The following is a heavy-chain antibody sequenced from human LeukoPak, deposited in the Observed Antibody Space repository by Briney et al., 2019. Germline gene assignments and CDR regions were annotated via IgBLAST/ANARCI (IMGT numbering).Heavy chain of an antibody. V-gene: IGHV3-66*01. CDR2: IYSGGST. CDR3: ARAGLPPIFDY. CDR1: GVIVSSNH. J-gene: IGHJ4*02. Sequence: GGSLRLSCAASGVIVSSNHMSWVRQAPGKGLEWVSVIYSGGSTYYADSVKGRFTISRDNSKNTLYLQMNSLRAEDTAVYYCARAGLPPIFDYWGQGTLVTVSS.